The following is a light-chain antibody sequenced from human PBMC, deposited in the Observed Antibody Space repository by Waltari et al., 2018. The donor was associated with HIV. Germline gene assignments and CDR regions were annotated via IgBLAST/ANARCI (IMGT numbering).Light chain of an antibody. CDR3: QQYQSWPLT. CDR1: QSVNNN. V-gene: IGKV3-15*01. CDR2: AAS. J-gene: IGKJ4*01. Sequence: EIVMTQSPATLSVSPGERAALSCRASQSVNNNLAWYQQKPGQAPRLLIYAASTRATGIPARFSGSGSGAEFTLTISSLQSEDFAVYYCQQYQSWPLTFGRGTKVQIK.